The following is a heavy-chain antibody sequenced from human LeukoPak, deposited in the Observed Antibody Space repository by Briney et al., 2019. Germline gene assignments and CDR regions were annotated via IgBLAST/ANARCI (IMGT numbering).Heavy chain of an antibody. D-gene: IGHD3-10*01. CDR3: ARLDGITMVRGVIINWFDP. CDR2: IYYSGST. CDR1: GGSISSSSYY. J-gene: IGHJ5*02. Sequence: SETLSLTCTVSGGSISSSSYYWGWIRQPPGKGLEWIGSIYYSGSTYYNPSLKSRVTISVDTSKNQFSLKLSSVTAADTAVYYCARLDGITMVRGVIINWFDPWGQGTLVTVSS. V-gene: IGHV4-39*01.